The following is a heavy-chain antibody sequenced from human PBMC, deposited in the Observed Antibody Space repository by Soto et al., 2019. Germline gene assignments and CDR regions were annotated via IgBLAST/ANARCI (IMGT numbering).Heavy chain of an antibody. CDR1: GYTFTIYG. J-gene: IGHJ4*02. V-gene: IGHV1-18*04. CDR2: ISGYNGNT. Sequence: QVQLVQSGAEVKKPGASVKVSCKASGYTFTIYGISWVRQAPGQGLEWMGWISGYNGNTDYAQNLQDRVTLTTDPSTSSVYMEPRSLRSDDTAVYYCARVDYYDSSGYYGYWGQGTLITVSS. D-gene: IGHD3-22*01. CDR3: ARVDYYDSSGYYGY.